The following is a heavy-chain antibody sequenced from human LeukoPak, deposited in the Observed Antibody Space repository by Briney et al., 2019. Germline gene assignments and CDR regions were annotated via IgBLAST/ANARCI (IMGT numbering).Heavy chain of an antibody. D-gene: IGHD1-1*01. J-gene: IGHJ5*02. CDR2: IYYSGST. V-gene: IGHV4-59*01. CDR3: ARGGFLDPFDP. CDR1: GGSIRTYY. Sequence: PSETLSLTCTVSGGSIRTYYWSWIRQPPGKGLEWIGYIYYSGSTKYNPSLKSRVTISVDPSKNQFSLKLRSVTAADTAAYYCARGGFLDPFDPWGRGTLVTVSS.